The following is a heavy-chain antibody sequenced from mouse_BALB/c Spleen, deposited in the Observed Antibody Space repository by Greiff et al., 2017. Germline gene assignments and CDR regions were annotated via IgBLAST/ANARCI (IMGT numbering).Heavy chain of an antibody. CDR2: ISDGGSYT. Sequence: EVKLVESGGGLVKPGGSLKLSCAASGFTFSDYYMYWVRQTPEKRLEWVATISDGGSYTYYPDSVKGRFTISRDNAKNNLYLQMSSLKSEDTAMYYCAREEGGYFDYWGQGTTLTVSS. CDR1: GFTFSDYY. J-gene: IGHJ2*01. V-gene: IGHV5-4*02. CDR3: AREEGGYFDY.